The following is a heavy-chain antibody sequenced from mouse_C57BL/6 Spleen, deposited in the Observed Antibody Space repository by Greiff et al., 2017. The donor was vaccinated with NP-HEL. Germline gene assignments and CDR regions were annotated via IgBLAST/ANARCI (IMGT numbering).Heavy chain of an antibody. J-gene: IGHJ3*01. Sequence: EVQRVESVAELVRPGASVKLSCTASGFNIKNTYMHWVKQRPEQGLEWIGRIDPANGNTKYAPKFQGKATITADTSSNTAYLQLSSLTSEDTAIYYCADYGSSYERVGFAYWGQGTLVTVSA. CDR2: IDPANGNT. CDR3: ADYGSSYERVGFAY. CDR1: GFNIKNTY. V-gene: IGHV14-3*01. D-gene: IGHD1-1*01.